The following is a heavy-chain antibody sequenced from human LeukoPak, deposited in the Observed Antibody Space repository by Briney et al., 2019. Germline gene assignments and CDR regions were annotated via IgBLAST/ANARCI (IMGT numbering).Heavy chain of an antibody. Sequence: GGSLRLSCAASGFTVSSNFMSWVRQAPGKGLEWVSVIYSGGSTYYADSVKGRFTISRDNSKNTLFLQMNSLRAEDTAVYYCAKLAGISGWYVYYFDYWGQGTLVTVS. J-gene: IGHJ4*02. CDR1: GFTVSSNF. CDR3: AKLAGISGWYVYYFDY. D-gene: IGHD6-19*01. V-gene: IGHV3-53*01. CDR2: IYSGGST.